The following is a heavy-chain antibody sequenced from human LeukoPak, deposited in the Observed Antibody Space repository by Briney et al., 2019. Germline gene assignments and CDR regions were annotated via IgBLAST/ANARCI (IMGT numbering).Heavy chain of an antibody. V-gene: IGHV1-2*02. CDR2: INPNSGGT. J-gene: IGHJ5*02. D-gene: IGHD2-2*01. Sequence: ASVKVSCKASGYTFTGYYMHWVRQAPGQGLEWMGWINPNSGGTNYAQKFQGRVTMTRDTSISTAYMELSRLRSDDTAVYYCAKYCSSTSCLLGGFDPWGQGTLVTVSS. CDR1: GYTFTGYY. CDR3: AKYCSSTSCLLGGFDP.